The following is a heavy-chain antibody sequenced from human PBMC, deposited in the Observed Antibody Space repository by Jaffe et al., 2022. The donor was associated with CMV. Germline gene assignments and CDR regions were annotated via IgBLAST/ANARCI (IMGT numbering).Heavy chain of an antibody. J-gene: IGHJ4*02. CDR2: INPSGGST. D-gene: IGHD3-22*01. Sequence: QVQLVQSGAEVKKPGASVKVSCKASGYTFTSYYMHWVRQAPGQGLEWMGIINPSGGSTSYAQKFQGRVTMTRDTSTSTVYMELSSLRSEDTAVYYCARDWYYDSSGYYHWRGGAPDYWGQGTLVTVSS. V-gene: IGHV1-46*01. CDR3: ARDWYYDSSGYYHWRGGAPDY. CDR1: GYTFTSYY.